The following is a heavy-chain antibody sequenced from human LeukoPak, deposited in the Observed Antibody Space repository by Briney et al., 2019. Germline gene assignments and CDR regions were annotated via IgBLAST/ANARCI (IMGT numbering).Heavy chain of an antibody. V-gene: IGHV3-23*01. CDR3: AKAPVTSCRGAFCYPFDY. J-gene: IGHJ4*02. Sequence: GGSLRLSCAASGFTVSSNYMSWVRQAPGKGLEWASAMSSSGDGRYYAASVRGRFTISRDTSRSTLYLQMNSLRAEDAAVYYCAKAPVTSCRGAFCYPFDYWGQGTLVTVSS. CDR2: MSSSGDGR. D-gene: IGHD2-15*01. CDR1: GFTVSSNY.